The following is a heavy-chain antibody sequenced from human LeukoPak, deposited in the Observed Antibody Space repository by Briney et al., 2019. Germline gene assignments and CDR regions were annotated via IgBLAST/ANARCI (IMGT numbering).Heavy chain of an antibody. CDR1: GFTFSSYW. D-gene: IGHD2-15*01. V-gene: IGHV3-7*04. Sequence: GSLRLSCAASGFTFSSYWMSWVRQAPGKGLEWVANIKQDGSEKYYVDSVKGRFTISRDNAKNSLYLQMNSLRAEDTAVYYCARALGYCSGGSCFAPYYYYYGMDVWGQGTTVTVSS. CDR3: ARALGYCSGGSCFAPYYYYYGMDV. J-gene: IGHJ6*02. CDR2: IKQDGSEK.